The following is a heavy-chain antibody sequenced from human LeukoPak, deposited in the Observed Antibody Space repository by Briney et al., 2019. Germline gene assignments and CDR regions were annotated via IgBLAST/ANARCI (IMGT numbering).Heavy chain of an antibody. Sequence: GGSLRLSCAASGFTFSSYAMSWVRQAPGKGLEWVSGINWNGGSTGYADSVKGRFTISRDDAKNSLYLQMNSLRAEDTALYYCARAVTTYPPNWFDPWGQGTLVTVSS. V-gene: IGHV3-20*04. D-gene: IGHD1/OR15-1a*01. J-gene: IGHJ5*02. CDR2: INWNGGST. CDR3: ARAVTTYPPNWFDP. CDR1: GFTFSSYA.